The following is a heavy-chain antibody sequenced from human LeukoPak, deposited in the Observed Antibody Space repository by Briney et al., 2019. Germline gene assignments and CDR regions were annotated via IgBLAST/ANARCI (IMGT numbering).Heavy chain of an antibody. V-gene: IGHV1-46*01. J-gene: IGHJ5*02. CDR1: GYTFTSYY. CDR3: ARSLRMDNWFDP. CDR2: INPSGGST. Sequence: ASVKVSCKASGYTFTSYYMHWVRQAPGQGLEWMGIINPSGGSTSHAQKFQGRVTMTRDTSTSTVYMELSSLRSEDTAVYYCARSLRMDNWFDPWGQGTLVTVSS. D-gene: IGHD2-2*03.